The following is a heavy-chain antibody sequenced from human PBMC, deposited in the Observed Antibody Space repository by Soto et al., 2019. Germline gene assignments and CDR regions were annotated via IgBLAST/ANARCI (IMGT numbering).Heavy chain of an antibody. D-gene: IGHD5-18*01. CDR3: VPYGYLRNFDY. CDR2: ISGSGGST. J-gene: IGHJ4*02. V-gene: IGHV3-23*01. CDR1: GFTFSSYA. Sequence: EVQLLESGGGLVQPGGSLRLSCAASGFTFSSYAMSWVRQAPGKGLEWVSAISGSGGSTYYADSVKGRFTISRDNSKNPLYLQMNSLIAEDTAVYYCVPYGYLRNFDYWGQGTLVTVSS.